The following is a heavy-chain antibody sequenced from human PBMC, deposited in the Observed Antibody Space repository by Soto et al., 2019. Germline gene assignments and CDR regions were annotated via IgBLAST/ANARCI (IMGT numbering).Heavy chain of an antibody. J-gene: IGHJ5*02. CDR2: IFSNDEK. CDR1: GFSLSNARMG. CDR3: ARMRDGYNYLAHPQGGSGWNNWFDP. D-gene: IGHD5-12*01. Sequence: SGPTLVNPTETLTLTCTVSGFSLSNARMGVSWIRQPPGKALEWLAHIFSNDEKSYSTSLKSRLTISKDTSKSQVVLTMTNMDPVDTATYYCARMRDGYNYLAHPQGGSGWNNWFDPWGQGTLVTVSS. V-gene: IGHV2-26*01.